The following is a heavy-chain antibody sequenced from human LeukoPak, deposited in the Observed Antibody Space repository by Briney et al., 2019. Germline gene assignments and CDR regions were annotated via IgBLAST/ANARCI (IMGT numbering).Heavy chain of an antibody. CDR1: GGAFSSYA. CDR3: ARDRSSLEMWFDP. V-gene: IGHV1-69*04. Sequence: SVKVSCKASGGAFSSYAISWVRQAPGQGLEWMGRIIPILGIANYAQKFQGRVTITADKSTSTAYMELSSLRSEDTAVYYCARDRSSLEMWFDPWGQGTLVTVSS. CDR2: IIPILGIA. J-gene: IGHJ5*02. D-gene: IGHD3-10*01.